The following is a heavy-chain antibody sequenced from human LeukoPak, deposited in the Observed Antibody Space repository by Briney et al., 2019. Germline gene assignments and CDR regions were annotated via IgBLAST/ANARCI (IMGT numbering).Heavy chain of an antibody. J-gene: IGHJ4*02. V-gene: IGHV3-7*03. CDR3: VTHEVTVITRSTFDY. CDR1: GFTFSHFW. CDR2: IKPDDTEK. D-gene: IGHD4-23*01. Sequence: PGGSLTLSCAASGFTFSHFWMSWVRQAPAKGVEWVANIKPDDTEKYYGNSVKGRFTILRDNAKNSLYLQMNSLRAEDTAVYYCVTHEVTVITRSTFDYWGQGTLVTVSS.